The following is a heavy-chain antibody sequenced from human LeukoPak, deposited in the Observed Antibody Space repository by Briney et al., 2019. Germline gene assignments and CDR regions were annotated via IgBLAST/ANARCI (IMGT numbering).Heavy chain of an antibody. D-gene: IGHD3-22*01. J-gene: IGHJ4*02. V-gene: IGHV4-59*01. CDR3: ARDSFYDSSGYLFDY. CDR1: GGSISSYY. Sequence: SETLSLTCTVSGGSISSYYWSWIRQPPGKGLEWIGYIYYSGSTNYNPSLKSRVTISVDTSKNQFSLKLSSVTAADTAVYYCARDSFYDSSGYLFDYWGQGTLVTVSS. CDR2: IYYSGST.